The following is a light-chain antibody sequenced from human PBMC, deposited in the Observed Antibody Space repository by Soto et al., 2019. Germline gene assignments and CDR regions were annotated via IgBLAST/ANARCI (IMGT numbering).Light chain of an antibody. CDR2: DVT. V-gene: IGLV2-14*03. CDR1: ISDIGGNNY. CDR3: SSYTTSSTL. J-gene: IGLJ2*01. Sequence: QSVLTQPASVSGSPGQSITSSFTGTISDIGGNNYVSWYQQHPGKAPKLMIYDVTNRPSGVSNRFSGSKSGNTASLTISGLQAEDEADYYCSSYTTSSTLFGGGTKVTVL.